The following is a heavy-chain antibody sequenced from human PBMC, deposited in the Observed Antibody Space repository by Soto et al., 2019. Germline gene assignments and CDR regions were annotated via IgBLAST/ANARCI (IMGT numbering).Heavy chain of an antibody. D-gene: IGHD5-12*01. J-gene: IGHJ6*03. CDR3: AREYSGYADYYYYYMXV. V-gene: IGHV3-53*04. CDR1: GFTVSSNY. Sequence: GGSLRLSCAASGFTVSSNYMSWVRQAPGKGLEWVSVIYSGGSTYYADSVKGRFTISRHNSKNTLYLQMNSLRAEDTAAYYCAREYSGYADYYYYYMXVWGKGTTVTVSS. CDR2: IYSGGST.